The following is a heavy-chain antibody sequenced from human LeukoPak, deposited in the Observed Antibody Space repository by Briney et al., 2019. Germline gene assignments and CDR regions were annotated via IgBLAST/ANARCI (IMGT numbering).Heavy chain of an antibody. Sequence: GGSLRLSCVASGFTFSNYAMSWVRQAPEKGLEWVSAIPVNGGSTYYADSVKGRFTISRDNSKNSLYLQMNSLRTEDTALYYCAKGKNTGSYLSHVDYWGQGTLVTVSS. J-gene: IGHJ4*02. CDR3: AKGKNTGSYLSHVDY. CDR2: IPVNGGST. D-gene: IGHD3-10*01. CDR1: GFTFSNYA. V-gene: IGHV3-23*01.